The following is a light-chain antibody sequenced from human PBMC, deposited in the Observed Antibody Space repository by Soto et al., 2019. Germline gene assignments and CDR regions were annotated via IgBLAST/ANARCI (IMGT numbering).Light chain of an antibody. CDR1: SSDIGRYDF. CDR2: EVN. V-gene: IGLV2-14*01. CDR3: ATWDDSLDGPV. J-gene: IGLJ2*01. Sequence: QSALAQPASVSGSPGQSITISCTGSSSDIGRYDFVSWYQQLPGKAPKLLLFEVNHRPSGVPDRFSGSKSGTSASLAISGLQSDDEGDYYCATWDDSLDGPVFGGGTKVTVL.